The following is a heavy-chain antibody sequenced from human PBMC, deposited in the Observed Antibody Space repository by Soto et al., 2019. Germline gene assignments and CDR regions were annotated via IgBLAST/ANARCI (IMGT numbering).Heavy chain of an antibody. V-gene: IGHV1-46*01. J-gene: IGHJ6*02. CDR3: ARGFPIGGYGMDV. CDR2: LNPRGGST. CDR1: GYTFTSYY. Sequence: QVQLVQSGAEVKKPGASVKVSCKASGYTFTSYYIHWVRQAPGQGLEWMGILNPRGGSTSYPQKFQNRXXVTRDSSTSTVNMELSSLRSEDTAVYYCARGFPIGGYGMDVWGQGTTITVSS.